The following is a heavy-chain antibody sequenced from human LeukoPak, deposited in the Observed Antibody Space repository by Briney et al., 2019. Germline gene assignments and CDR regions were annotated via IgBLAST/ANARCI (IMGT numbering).Heavy chain of an antibody. CDR3: ARDCCGYCSSTSCRDY. D-gene: IGHD2-2*03. J-gene: IGHJ4*02. Sequence: SVKVSCKASGGTFSSYAISWVRQAPGQGLEWMGGIIPIFGTANYAQKFQGRVTITADESTSTAYMVLSSLRSEDTAVYYCARDCCGYCSSTSCRDYWGQGTLVTVSS. CDR2: IIPIFGTA. V-gene: IGHV1-69*13. CDR1: GGTFSSYA.